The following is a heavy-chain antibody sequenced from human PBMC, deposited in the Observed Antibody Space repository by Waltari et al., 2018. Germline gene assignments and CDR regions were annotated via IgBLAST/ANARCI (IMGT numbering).Heavy chain of an antibody. CDR1: GGSISSSSYY. D-gene: IGHD2-2*01. CDR2: IYYSGST. Sequence: QLQLQESGPGLVKPSETLSLTCTVPGGSISSSSYYWGWIRQPPGKGLEWIGSIYYSGSTYYNPSLKSRVTISVDTSKNQFSLKLSSVTAADTAVYYCARHGDIVVVPAASHFDYWGQGTLVTVSS. V-gene: IGHV4-39*01. CDR3: ARHGDIVVVPAASHFDY. J-gene: IGHJ4*02.